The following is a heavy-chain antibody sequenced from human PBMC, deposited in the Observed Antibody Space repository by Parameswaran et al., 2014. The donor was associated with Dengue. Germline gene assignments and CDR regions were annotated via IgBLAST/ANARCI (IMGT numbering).Heavy chain of an antibody. CDR2: ISAYNGNT. J-gene: IGHJ4*02. V-gene: IGHV1-18*01. Sequence: WVRQAPGQGLEWMGWISAYNGNTNYAQKLQGRVTMTTDTSTSTAYMELRSLRSDDTAVYYCALKSYGDYLDYWGQGTLVTVSS. CDR3: ALKSYGDYLDY. D-gene: IGHD4-17*01.